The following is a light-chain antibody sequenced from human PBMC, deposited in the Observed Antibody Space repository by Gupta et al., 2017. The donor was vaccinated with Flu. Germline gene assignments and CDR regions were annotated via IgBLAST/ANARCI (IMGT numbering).Light chain of an antibody. V-gene: IGLV1-51*02. J-gene: IGLJ3*02. Sequence: QSVLTQPPSVSAAPGQQVPISCSGSSSNIGNNYVSWYQQLPGTAPKLLIYENNKRPSGIPDRFSGSKSDTSATLGITGLQTGDEADYYCGTWDSSRSGWVFGGGTKLTVL. CDR1: SSNIGNNY. CDR3: GTWDSSRSGWV. CDR2: ENN.